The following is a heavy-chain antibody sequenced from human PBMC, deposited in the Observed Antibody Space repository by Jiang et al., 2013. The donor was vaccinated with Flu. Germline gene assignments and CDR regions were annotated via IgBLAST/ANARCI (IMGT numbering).Heavy chain of an antibody. D-gene: IGHD3-22*01. CDR2: ISGSGGST. CDR3: ARDGAFDSSGYYYPHAFDI. J-gene: IGHJ3*02. CDR1: GFTFSSYA. V-gene: IGHV3-23*01. Sequence: VQLLESGGGLVQPGGSLRLSCASSGFTFSSYAMNWVRQAPGKGLEWVSAISGSGGSTYYADSVKGRFTISRDNAKNSLYLQMNSLRAEDTAVYYCARDGAFDSSGYYYPHAFDIWGQGTMVTVSS.